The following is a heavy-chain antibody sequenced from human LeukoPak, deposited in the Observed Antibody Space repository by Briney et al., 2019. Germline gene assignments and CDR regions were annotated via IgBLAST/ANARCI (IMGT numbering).Heavy chain of an antibody. V-gene: IGHV3-21*01. D-gene: IGHD5-18*01. J-gene: IGHJ6*02. CDR2: VNKGGSYM. CDR3: ARDAVDTANAV. Sequence: GGSLRLSCAASGFTFRDYTMNWVRQTPGKGLEWVSAVNKGGSYMTYADSVKGRFTVSRDNAKNSLFLQMNNLRVEDTAVYYCARDAVDTANAVWGQGTTVTASS. CDR1: GFTFRDYT.